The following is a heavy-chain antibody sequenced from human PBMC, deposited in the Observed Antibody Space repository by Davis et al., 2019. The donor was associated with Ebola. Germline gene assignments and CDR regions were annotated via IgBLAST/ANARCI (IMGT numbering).Heavy chain of an antibody. CDR3: ARDSMVQGVMPNWYFDL. CDR2: IIPIFGTA. V-gene: IGHV1-69*13. Sequence: SVKVSCKASGGTFSSYAISWVRQAPGQGLEWMGGIIPIFGTANYAQKFQGRVTITADESTSTAYMELSSLRSEDTAVYYCARDSMVQGVMPNWYFDLWGRGTLVTVSS. CDR1: GGTFSSYA. J-gene: IGHJ2*01. D-gene: IGHD3-10*01.